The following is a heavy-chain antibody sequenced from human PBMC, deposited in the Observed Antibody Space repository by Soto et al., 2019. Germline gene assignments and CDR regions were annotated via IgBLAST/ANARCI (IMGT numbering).Heavy chain of an antibody. CDR2: IFLFFGTA. V-gene: IGHV1-69*13. D-gene: IGHD4-4*01. CDR1: GGTFSSYA. J-gene: IGHJ6*02. CDR3: ARRTVTTFYYYYYGMDV. Sequence: GASVKVSCKASGGTFSSYAISWVRQAPGQGLDWLGGIFLFFGTANYAQKFQGRVTITADESTSTAYMELSSLRSEDTAVYYCARRTVTTFYYYYYGMDVWGQGTTVTVSS.